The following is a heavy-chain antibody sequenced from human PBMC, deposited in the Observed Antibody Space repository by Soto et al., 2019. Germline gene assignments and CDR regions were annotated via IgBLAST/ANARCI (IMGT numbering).Heavy chain of an antibody. CDR1: GFTFSTYA. D-gene: IGHD2-2*01. CDR2: ISGSGGDT. Sequence: EVQLLESGGGLVQPGESLRLFCAASGFTFSTYAMSWVRQAPGKGLEWVSVISGSGGDTYYADSMKGRFTISRDNSKNTLSLQMNSLRAEDTAVYYCAKARGSSTPAPGSYWGQGTQVTVSS. V-gene: IGHV3-23*01. J-gene: IGHJ1*01. CDR3: AKARGSSTPAPGSY.